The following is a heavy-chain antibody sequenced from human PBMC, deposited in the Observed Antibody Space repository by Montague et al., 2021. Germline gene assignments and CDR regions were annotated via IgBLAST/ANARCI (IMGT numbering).Heavy chain of an antibody. J-gene: IGHJ3*02. V-gene: IGHV5-51*01. Sequence: QSGAEVKKPGESLKISCKGSGYSFTSYRIGWVRQMPGKGLEWMGTVYPGDSDNRYSPSFQGQVTISADKSISTAYLQWGSLKASDTAMYYCARATTVTYGWDAFDIWGQGTLVIVSS. CDR1: GYSFTSYR. D-gene: IGHD4-17*01. CDR2: VYPGDSDN. CDR3: ARATTVTYGWDAFDI.